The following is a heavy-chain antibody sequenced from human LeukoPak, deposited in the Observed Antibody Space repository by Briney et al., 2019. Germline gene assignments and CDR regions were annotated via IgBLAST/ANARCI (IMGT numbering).Heavy chain of an antibody. D-gene: IGHD2-2*01. CDR1: GGSISSYY. Sequence: SETLSLSCTVSGGSISSYYWSWIRQPPGKGLEWIGYIYYSGSTNYNPSLKSRVTISVDTSKNQFSLKLSSVTAADTAVYYCARRRCSSTSCSYAFDIWGQGAMVTVSS. J-gene: IGHJ3*02. V-gene: IGHV4-59*08. CDR2: IYYSGST. CDR3: ARRRCSSTSCSYAFDI.